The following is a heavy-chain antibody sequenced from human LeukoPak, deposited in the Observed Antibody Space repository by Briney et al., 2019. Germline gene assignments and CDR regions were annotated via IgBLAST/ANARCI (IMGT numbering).Heavy chain of an antibody. V-gene: IGHV1-8*03. CDR3: ARGRSTGYPYYFEY. CDR1: GYTFTSYD. Sequence: ASVKLSCKASGYTFTSYDINWVRQATGQGLEWMGCMNPNSGNTDYAQKFQGRFTITRNTSISTAYMELSGLRSEDTAVYYCARGRSTGYPYYFEYWGQGTLVTVSS. J-gene: IGHJ4*02. CDR2: MNPNSGNT. D-gene: IGHD5-12*01.